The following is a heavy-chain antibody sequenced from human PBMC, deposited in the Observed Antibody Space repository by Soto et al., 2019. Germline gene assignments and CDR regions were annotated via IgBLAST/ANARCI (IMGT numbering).Heavy chain of an antibody. J-gene: IGHJ3*02. D-gene: IGHD3-10*01. CDR3: ASYGEYYYTGPHAFDI. V-gene: IGHV5-10-1*01. CDR2: IDPSDSNT. Sequence: LVQSGAEVKKPGASVKVSCKASGYTFTSYWISWVRQMPGKGLEWMGRIDPSDSNTNYSPSFQGPVTISADKSSITAYLQWSSLKASDTAMYYCASYGEYYYTGPHAFDIWGQGTMVTVSS. CDR1: GYTFTSYW.